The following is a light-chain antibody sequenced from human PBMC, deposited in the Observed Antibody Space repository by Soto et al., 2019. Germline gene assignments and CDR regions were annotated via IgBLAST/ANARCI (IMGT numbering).Light chain of an antibody. CDR3: QQRTNWPLT. CDR2: DVS. J-gene: IGKJ4*01. Sequence: EIVLTQYPATLSLSPGERATLSCWASQSVSNSLAWYQQRPGQSPRPLIYDVSTRAPGIPARFGGSGSGTDFTLTISSLETEDFAVYYCQQRTNWPLTFGGGTKVDIK. V-gene: IGKV3-11*01. CDR1: QSVSNS.